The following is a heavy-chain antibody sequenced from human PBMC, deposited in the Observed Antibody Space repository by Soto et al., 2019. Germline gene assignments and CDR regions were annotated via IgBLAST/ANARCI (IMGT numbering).Heavy chain of an antibody. CDR3: ARSQGSCTSLEIYYYYYYGMDV. CDR2: IIPISGTA. J-gene: IGHJ6*02. CDR1: GGTFSSYA. D-gene: IGHD2-2*01. V-gene: IGHV1-69*01. Sequence: QVQQVQSGAEVKKPGSSVEVSCKASGGTFSSYAISWLRQAPGQGLEWMGGIIPISGTANYAQKFQGRVTITADESTSTAYMELSSLRSEDTAVYYCARSQGSCTSLEIYYYYYYGMDVWGQGTTVTVSS.